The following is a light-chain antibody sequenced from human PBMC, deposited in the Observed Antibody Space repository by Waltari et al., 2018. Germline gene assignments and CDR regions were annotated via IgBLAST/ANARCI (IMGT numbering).Light chain of an antibody. CDR1: SSNLGTTR. CDR3: ATWDDSLKGWV. J-gene: IGLJ3*02. CDR2: SEH. V-gene: IGLV1-44*01. Sequence: QSVLPQPPSASGTPGQSVTMSCSGRSSNLGTTRATWYQQVPGTAPKLLSYSEHQRPSGVPARFFGSKSDTSASLAISGLQSDDEADYYCATWDDSLKGWVFGGGTKLTVL.